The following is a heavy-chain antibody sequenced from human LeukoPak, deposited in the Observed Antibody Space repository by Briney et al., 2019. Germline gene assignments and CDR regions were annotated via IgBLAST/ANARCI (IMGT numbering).Heavy chain of an antibody. V-gene: IGHV3-48*03. CDR3: ARAGDTYYDILTGYYDY. Sequence: GGSLRLSCAASGFTFSSYEMNWVRQAPGKGLEWGSNISSSGSTIYYADSVKGRFTISRDNAKNSLYLQMNSLRAEDTAVYYCARAGDTYYDILTGYYDYWGQGTLVTVSS. CDR2: ISSSGSTI. D-gene: IGHD3-9*01. J-gene: IGHJ4*02. CDR1: GFTFSSYE.